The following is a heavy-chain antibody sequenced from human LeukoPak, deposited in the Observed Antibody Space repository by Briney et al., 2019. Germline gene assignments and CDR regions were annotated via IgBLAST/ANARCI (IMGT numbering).Heavy chain of an antibody. V-gene: IGHV6-1*01. D-gene: IGHD6-19*01. J-gene: IGHJ4*02. CDR1: GDSVSSNSAA. CDR2: THYRSKWYN. CDR3: ARGRFNSGWYNFDY. Sequence: SQTLSLTCAISGDSVSSNSAAWNWIRQSPSRGLEWLGRTHYRSKWYNDYAVSVKSRITINPDTSKNQVSLNLTSVTAADTAVYYCARGRFNSGWYNFDYWGQGTLVTVSS.